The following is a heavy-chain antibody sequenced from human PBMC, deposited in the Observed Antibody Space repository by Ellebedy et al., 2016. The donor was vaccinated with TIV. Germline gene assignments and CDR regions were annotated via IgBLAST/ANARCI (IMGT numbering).Heavy chain of an antibody. CDR1: GFTFSSYE. CDR3: AKEIRDYVWGSQPYFDY. Sequence: PGGSLRLSCAASGFTFSSYEMNWVRQAPGKGLEWVSVIYTGGSTYYADSVKGRFTISRDNSKNTLYLQMNSLRAEDTAVYYCAKEIRDYVWGSQPYFDYWGQGTLVTVSS. V-gene: IGHV3-23*03. CDR2: IYTGGST. D-gene: IGHD3-16*01. J-gene: IGHJ4*02.